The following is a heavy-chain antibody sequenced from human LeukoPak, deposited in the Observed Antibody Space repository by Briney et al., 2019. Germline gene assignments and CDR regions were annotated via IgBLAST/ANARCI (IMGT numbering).Heavy chain of an antibody. D-gene: IGHD1-26*01. J-gene: IGHJ3*02. CDR3: AKDPTVVGATGDAFGI. CDR2: IRYDGSNK. CDR1: GFTFSSYG. Sequence: GGSLRLSCAASGFTFSSYGMHWVRQAPGKGLEWVAFIRYDGSNKYYADSVKGRFTISRDNSKNTLYLQMNSLRAEDTAVYYCAKDPTVVGATGDAFGIWGQGTMVTVSS. V-gene: IGHV3-30*02.